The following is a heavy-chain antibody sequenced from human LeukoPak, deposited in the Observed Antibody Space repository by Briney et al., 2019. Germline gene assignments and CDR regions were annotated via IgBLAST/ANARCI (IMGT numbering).Heavy chain of an antibody. CDR1: GGSFSGYY. Sequence: SETLSLTCAVYGGSFSGYYWSWIRQPPGKGLEWIGEINHSGSTNYNPSLKSRVTISVDTSKNQFSLKLSSVTAADTAVYYCAGLSPYDSSGYYSSLTFDYWGQGTLVTVSS. CDR3: AGLSPYDSSGYYSSLTFDY. D-gene: IGHD3-22*01. J-gene: IGHJ4*02. V-gene: IGHV4-34*01. CDR2: INHSGST.